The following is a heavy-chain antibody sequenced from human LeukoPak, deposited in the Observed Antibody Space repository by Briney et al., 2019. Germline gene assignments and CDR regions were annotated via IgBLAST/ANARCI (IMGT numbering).Heavy chain of an antibody. Sequence: GGSLRLSCAASGFTFSSYAMSWVRQAPGKGLEWVSAISGSGGSTYYADSVKGRFTISRDNSKNTLYLQMNSLRAEDTAVYYCAKDEGPFGGATGAFDIWGQGTMVTVSS. D-gene: IGHD3-16*01. CDR3: AKDEGPFGGATGAFDI. V-gene: IGHV3-23*01. CDR2: ISGSGGST. J-gene: IGHJ3*02. CDR1: GFTFSSYA.